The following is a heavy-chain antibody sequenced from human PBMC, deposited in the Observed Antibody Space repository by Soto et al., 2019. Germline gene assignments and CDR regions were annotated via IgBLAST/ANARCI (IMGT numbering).Heavy chain of an antibody. CDR1: GFIFSNYG. J-gene: IGHJ5*02. CDR3: ARGRNQLRYFDWLSLDP. Sequence: GGSLRLSCTASGFIFSNYGMHWVRQAPGKGLEWVATISYDGSSNFYADSVKGRFTISRDNSKNTLHLQMISLRPEDTAVYFCARGRNQLRYFDWLSLDPWGQGNLVTVSS. D-gene: IGHD3-9*01. V-gene: IGHV3-30*03. CDR2: ISYDGSSN.